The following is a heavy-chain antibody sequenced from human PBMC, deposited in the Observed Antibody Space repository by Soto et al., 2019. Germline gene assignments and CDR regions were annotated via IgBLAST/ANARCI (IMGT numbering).Heavy chain of an antibody. Sequence: PSETLYLTCTVSGGSIGPYDWSWIRQPPGKGLEWIGYIYYRGNTDYNPSLKSRVTISLDTPKNQFSLKLSSVTAADTTVYYCARHPGYYDILTGYTTYYFDYWGQGILVTVSS. D-gene: IGHD3-9*01. V-gene: IGHV4-59*08. J-gene: IGHJ4*02. CDR2: IYYRGNT. CDR1: GGSIGPYD. CDR3: ARHPGYYDILTGYTTYYFDY.